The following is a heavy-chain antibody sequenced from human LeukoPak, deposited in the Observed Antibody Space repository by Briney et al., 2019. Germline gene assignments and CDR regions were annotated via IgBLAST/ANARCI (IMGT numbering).Heavy chain of an antibody. J-gene: IGHJ3*02. CDR3: AREGILLGAFDI. CDR1: GFIFSSYS. D-gene: IGHD2-15*01. Sequence: GGSLRLSCAASGFIFSSYSMNWVRQAPGKGLEWVSSISSSSTYIYYADSVKGRFSISRDNAKNSLYLQMNSLRVDDTAVYYCAREGILLGAFDIWGQGTMVTVSS. CDR2: ISSSSTYI. V-gene: IGHV3-21*01.